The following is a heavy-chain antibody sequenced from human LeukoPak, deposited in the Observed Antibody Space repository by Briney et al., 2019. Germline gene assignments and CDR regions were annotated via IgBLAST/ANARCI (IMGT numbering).Heavy chain of an antibody. CDR3: AKDQQPQGAGGRYYYYGMDV. CDR2: IQYDGSNK. Sequence: QSGGSLRLSCAASGFIFSSFGMHWVRQAPGKGLEWVTFIQYDGSNKYYADSVKGRFTISRDNAKNSLYLQMNSLRAEDTAVYYCAKDQQPQGAGGRYYYYGMDVWGQGTTVTVSS. D-gene: IGHD6-13*01. J-gene: IGHJ6*02. V-gene: IGHV3-30*02. CDR1: GFIFSSFG.